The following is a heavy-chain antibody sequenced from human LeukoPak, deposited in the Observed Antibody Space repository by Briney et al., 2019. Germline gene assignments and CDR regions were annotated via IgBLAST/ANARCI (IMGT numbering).Heavy chain of an antibody. D-gene: IGHD2-8*01. Sequence: ASVKVSCKASGYTFTGYYFHWVRQAPGQGLEWMGWISAYNGKTYYAQKFQGRVTVTAATSTSTAYMDLRSLRSDDTAVYYCARTELDCKNGVCYDYWGQGTPVTVSS. CDR3: ARTELDCKNGVCYDY. V-gene: IGHV1-18*04. CDR2: ISAYNGKT. CDR1: GYTFTGYY. J-gene: IGHJ4*02.